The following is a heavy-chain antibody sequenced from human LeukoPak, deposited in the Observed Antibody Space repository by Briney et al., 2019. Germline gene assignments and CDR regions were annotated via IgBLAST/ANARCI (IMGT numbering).Heavy chain of an antibody. CDR1: GFTFSSYW. V-gene: IGHV3-74*01. CDR2: INTDGSST. D-gene: IGHD4-11*01. J-gene: IGHJ2*01. Sequence: PGGSLRLSCAASGFTFSSYWMHSVRQAPGKRLLWVSRINTDGSSTSYADSAKGRFTISRDNAKNTLYLQMNSLRAEDTALYYCARVGTVTTLGYFDLWGRGTLVTVSS. CDR3: ARVGTVTTLGYFDL.